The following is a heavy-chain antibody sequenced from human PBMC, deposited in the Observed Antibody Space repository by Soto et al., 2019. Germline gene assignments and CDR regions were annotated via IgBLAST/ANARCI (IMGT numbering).Heavy chain of an antibody. D-gene: IGHD3-22*01. CDR2: IYYSGST. J-gene: IGHJ4*02. CDR1: GASISSGGYY. V-gene: IGHV4-31*03. CDR3: AREQHNHYDSSGYYFDF. Sequence: QVQLQESGPGLVKPSQTLSLTCTVSGASISSGGYYWSWIRQHPGKGLEWIGYIYYSGSTYYNPSLKSRVTISVDTSKNQFSLKLSSVTAADTAVYYCAREQHNHYDSSGYYFDFWGQGTLVTVSS.